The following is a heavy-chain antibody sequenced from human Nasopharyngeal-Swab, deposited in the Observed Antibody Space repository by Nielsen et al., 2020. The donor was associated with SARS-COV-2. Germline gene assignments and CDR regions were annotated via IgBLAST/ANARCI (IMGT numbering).Heavy chain of an antibody. Sequence: GSLRLSCTVSGGSISSSSYYWGWIPQPPGKGLEWIGSIYYSGSTYYNPSLKSRVTISVDTSKNQFSLKLSSVTAADTAVYYCARQSGIYLWFKACWFDPWGQGTLVTVSS. CDR3: ARQSGIYLWFKACWFDP. D-gene: IGHD3-10*01. CDR1: GGSISSSSYY. J-gene: IGHJ5*02. V-gene: IGHV4-39*01. CDR2: IYYSGST.